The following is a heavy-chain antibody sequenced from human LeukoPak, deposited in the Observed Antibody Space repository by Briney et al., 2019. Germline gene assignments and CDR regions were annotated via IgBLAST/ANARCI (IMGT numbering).Heavy chain of an antibody. D-gene: IGHD4-17*01. Sequence: SVKVSCKASGGTFSSYAISWVRQAPGQGLEWMGGIIPIFGTANYAQKFQGRVTITADESTSTAYMELSSLRSEDTAVYYCARRRGPDYGDCYFDYWGQGTLVTVSS. J-gene: IGHJ4*02. CDR2: IIPIFGTA. CDR3: ARRRGPDYGDCYFDY. CDR1: GGTFSSYA. V-gene: IGHV1-69*01.